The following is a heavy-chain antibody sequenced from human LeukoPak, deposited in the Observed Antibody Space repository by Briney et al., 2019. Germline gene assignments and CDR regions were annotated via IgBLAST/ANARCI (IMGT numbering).Heavy chain of an antibody. CDR3: ARPREACCGGGRTCVAFDI. Sequence: HGESLKISCKGSGYSFTSYWISWVRQMPGKGLEWMGRIDPSDSYTNYSPSFQGHVTISADKSISTAYLQWSSLKASDTAMYYCARPREACCGGGRTCVAFDIWGQGTMATVSS. D-gene: IGHD2-21*01. J-gene: IGHJ3*02. V-gene: IGHV5-10-1*01. CDR1: GYSFTSYW. CDR2: IDPSDSYT.